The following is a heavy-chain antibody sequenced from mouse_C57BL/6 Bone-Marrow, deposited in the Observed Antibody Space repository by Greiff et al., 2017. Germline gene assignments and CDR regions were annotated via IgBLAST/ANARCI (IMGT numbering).Heavy chain of an antibody. Sequence: EVMLVESGGGLVQPGESLRLSCASYEYEFPSHDMSWVRKPPEKRLELVAAINSDGGRTYDPDTKERRFIISRDNTKKTLYLKMSSLRSEDTALYYCARTYYYYDHGGYWYFDVWGTGTTVTVSS. V-gene: IGHV5-2*01. CDR2: INSDGGRT. CDR1: EYEFPSHD. D-gene: IGHD2-4*01. CDR3: ARTYYYYDHGGYWYFDV. J-gene: IGHJ1*03.